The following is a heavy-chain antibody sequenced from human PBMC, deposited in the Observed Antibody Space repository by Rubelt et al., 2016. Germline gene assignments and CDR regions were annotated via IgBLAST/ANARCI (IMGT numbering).Heavy chain of an antibody. J-gene: IGHJ4*02. CDR3: ARDRGRREDY. CDR1: GFTFSSYS. Sequence: EVQLVESGGGLVQPGGSLRLSCVASGFTFSSYSMNWVRQVPGKGLEWVAHISTSGSNLYYADSVKGRFTISRDNAKNSLYLQMNCLRSEDTAVYYCARDRGRREDYWGQGSLVTVSS. CDR2: ISTSGSNL. V-gene: IGHV3-48*04. D-gene: IGHD3-10*01.